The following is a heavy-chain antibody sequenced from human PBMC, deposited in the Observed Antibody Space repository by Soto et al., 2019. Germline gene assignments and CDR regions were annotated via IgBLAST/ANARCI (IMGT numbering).Heavy chain of an antibody. J-gene: IGHJ4*02. D-gene: IGHD2-15*01. Sequence: QVQLVQSGAEVKKPRSSVKVSCKASGGTFSSYAISWVRQAPGQGLEWMGGIIPIFGTANYAQKFQGRVTITADESTSTAYMELSSLRSEDTAVYYCARDSRVVCSGGSCYSGIDYWGQGTLVTVSS. CDR3: ARDSRVVCSGGSCYSGIDY. V-gene: IGHV1-69*01. CDR1: GGTFSSYA. CDR2: IIPIFGTA.